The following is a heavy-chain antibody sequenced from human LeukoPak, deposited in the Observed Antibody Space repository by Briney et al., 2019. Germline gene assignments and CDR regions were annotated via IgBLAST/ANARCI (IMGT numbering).Heavy chain of an antibody. Sequence: PGGSLRLSXAASGFTFSTYEMNWVRQAPGKGLEWVSYIPSSGSTIYYVDSVKGRFTISRDNAKNSLYLQMNSLRVEDTAVYYCAREATGATGYFDYWGQGTLVTVSS. CDR3: AREATGATGYFDY. V-gene: IGHV3-48*03. J-gene: IGHJ4*02. CDR1: GFTFSTYE. D-gene: IGHD1-26*01. CDR2: IPSSGSTI.